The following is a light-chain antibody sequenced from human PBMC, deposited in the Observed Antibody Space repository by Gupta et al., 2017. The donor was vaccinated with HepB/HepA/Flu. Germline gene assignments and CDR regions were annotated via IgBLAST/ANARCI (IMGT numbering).Light chain of an antibody. CDR1: QSISIH. V-gene: IGKV1-39*01. CDR3: RLNYQRPLT. CDR2: DAF. J-gene: IGKJ3*01. Sequence: DSQITQSPSSLSAYVGDRFTITCRASQSISIHLTWYQQTPGKASKVLIYDAFTLQSGVPSRLCSRGSATEYTLTISSRHPEEVVSVYCRLNYQRPLTFGPGTKLDIK.